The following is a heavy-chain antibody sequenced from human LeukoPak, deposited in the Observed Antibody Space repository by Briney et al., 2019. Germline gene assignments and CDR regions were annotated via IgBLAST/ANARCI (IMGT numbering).Heavy chain of an antibody. V-gene: IGHV1-2*06. J-gene: IGHJ4*02. CDR1: GYTFTGYY. D-gene: IGHD1-26*01. CDR3: ARDPGSYSHLDY. CDR2: INPNSGGT. Sequence: ASVKVSCKASGYTFTGYYMHWVRQAPGQGLEWMGRINPNSGGTNYAQKFQGRVTMTRDTSISTAYMELSRLRSDDTAVYYCARDPGSYSHLDYWGQGTLVTVSS.